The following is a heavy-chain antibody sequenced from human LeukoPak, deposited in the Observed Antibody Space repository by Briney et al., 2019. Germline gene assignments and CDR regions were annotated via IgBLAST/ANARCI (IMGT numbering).Heavy chain of an antibody. CDR2: IYYSGST. D-gene: IGHD6-19*01. J-gene: IGHJ4*02. CDR1: GGSISSYY. CDR3: AYSSGWTFDY. Sequence: SETLSLTCTVSGGSISSYYWSWIRQPPGKGLEWIGYIYYSGSTNYNPSLKSRVTISVDTSKNQFSLKLSSATAADTAVYFCAYSSGWTFDYWGQGTLVTVSS. V-gene: IGHV4-59*08.